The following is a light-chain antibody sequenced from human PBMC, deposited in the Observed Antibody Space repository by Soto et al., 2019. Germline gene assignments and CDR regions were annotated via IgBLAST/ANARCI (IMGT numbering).Light chain of an antibody. CDR3: SSYTSSSSPVV. V-gene: IGLV2-14*01. J-gene: IGLJ2*01. CDR2: EVS. Sequence: QSALTQPASVSASPGQSITISCTGTSSDVGGYNYVSWYQQHPGKAPKLIIYEVSNRPSGVSNRFSGSKSGNTASLTISGLQTEDEAEYYCSSYTSSSSPVVFAGGTKLTVL. CDR1: SSDVGGYNY.